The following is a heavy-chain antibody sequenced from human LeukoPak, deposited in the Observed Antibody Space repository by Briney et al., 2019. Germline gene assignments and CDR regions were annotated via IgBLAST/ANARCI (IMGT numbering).Heavy chain of an antibody. CDR3: AKDSYDNSI. CDR1: GFTFSIYG. D-gene: IGHD3-22*01. V-gene: IGHV3-23*01. Sequence: PGGSLRLSCAASGFTFSIYGMHWVRQAPGKGLEWISSISSTGGTTYYADSVKGRFTISRDNSKNTLYLQMHSLRAEDTAVYYCAKDSYDNSIWGQGTLVTVSS. CDR2: ISSTGGTT. J-gene: IGHJ4*02.